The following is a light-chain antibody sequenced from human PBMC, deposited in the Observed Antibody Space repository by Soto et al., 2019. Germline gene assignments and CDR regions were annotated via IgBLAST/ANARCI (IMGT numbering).Light chain of an antibody. CDR1: QDIINF. Sequence: DIQMTQSPSSLSASVGDRVTITCRASQDIINFLAWYQQTPGKVPKLLIYAASALQSGVPSRFSGSGSGTDFTLTISSLQPEDVATYYCQKYNSVPFTVGPGTKVDIK. J-gene: IGKJ3*01. CDR2: AAS. V-gene: IGKV1-27*01. CDR3: QKYNSVPFT.